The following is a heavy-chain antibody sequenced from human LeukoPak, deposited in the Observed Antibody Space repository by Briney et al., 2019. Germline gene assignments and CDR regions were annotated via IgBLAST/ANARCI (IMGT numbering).Heavy chain of an antibody. CDR2: ISSSSSTI. Sequence: PGGSLRLSCAASGFTFSSYSMNWVRQAPGKGLEWVSYISSSSSTIYYADSVKGRFTISRDNAKNSLYLQMNSLRAEDTAVYYCMLSGSYTRHLRYFDYWGQGTLVTVSS. D-gene: IGHD1-26*01. CDR1: GFTFSSYS. V-gene: IGHV3-48*01. J-gene: IGHJ4*02. CDR3: MLSGSYTRHLRYFDY.